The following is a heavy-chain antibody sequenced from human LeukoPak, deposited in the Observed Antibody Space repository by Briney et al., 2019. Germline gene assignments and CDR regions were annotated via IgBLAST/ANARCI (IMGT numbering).Heavy chain of an antibody. CDR2: IYYSGST. CDR1: GGSISSYY. CDR3: ESGFTMVRGAAFEY. V-gene: IGHV4-59*01. Sequence: SETLSLTCTVSGGSISSYYWICIRQPPGKGLEWIGYIYYSGSTNYNPSLERRVTISVDTSKHQFSLKLSSVTAADTAVYYCESGFTMVRGAAFEYWGQGTLVTVSS. D-gene: IGHD3-10*01. J-gene: IGHJ4*02.